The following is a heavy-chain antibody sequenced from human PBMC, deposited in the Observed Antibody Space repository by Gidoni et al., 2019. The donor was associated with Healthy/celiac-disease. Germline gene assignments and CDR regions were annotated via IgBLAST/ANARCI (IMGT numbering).Heavy chain of an antibody. D-gene: IGHD6-19*01. CDR3: ARINSSGWYDWYFDL. CDR1: GGSISSSSYY. J-gene: IGHJ2*01. CDR2: IYYSGST. Sequence: QLQLQESGPGLVKPSETLSLTCTVSGGSISSSSYYWGWIRQPPGKGLEWIGSIYYSGSTYYNPSLKSRVTISVDTSKNQFSLKLSSVTAADTAVYYCARINSSGWYDWYFDLWGRGTLVTVSS. V-gene: IGHV4-39*01.